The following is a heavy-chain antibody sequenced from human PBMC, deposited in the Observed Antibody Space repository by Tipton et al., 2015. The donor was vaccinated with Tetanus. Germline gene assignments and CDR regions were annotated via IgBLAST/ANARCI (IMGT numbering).Heavy chain of an antibody. CDR1: GFSFNNFG. CDR3: ARDIAIVRARDWYFDV. J-gene: IGHJ2*01. Sequence: SLRLSCAGSGFSFNNFGMNWVRQAPGKGLEWVSYISYSSTSKYYADSVKGRFAISRDNSKNTLYLQMNSLSAEDTAVYYCARDIAIVRARDWYFDVWGRGTLVTVSS. D-gene: IGHD2/OR15-2a*01. V-gene: IGHV3-48*01. CDR2: ISYSSTSK.